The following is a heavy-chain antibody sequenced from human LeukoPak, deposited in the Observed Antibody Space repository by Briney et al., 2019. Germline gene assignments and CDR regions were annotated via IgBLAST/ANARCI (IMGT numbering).Heavy chain of an antibody. CDR2: IRSEAYGQTT. CDR1: GCSFGEHA. Sequence: GSLRLSCTASGCSFGEHAMTWVRQAPGKGVEWVSFIRSEAYGQTTEYAASVKDRFTISRDNSKGIVYLQMNSLKTEDTAKYYCARGPIYLWIYYGMDVWGQGTTVIVSS. J-gene: IGHJ6*02. D-gene: IGHD3-9*01. CDR3: ARGPIYLWIYYGMDV. V-gene: IGHV3-49*04.